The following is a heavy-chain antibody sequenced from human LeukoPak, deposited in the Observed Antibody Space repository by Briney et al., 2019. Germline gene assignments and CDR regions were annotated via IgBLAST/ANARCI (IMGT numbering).Heavy chain of an antibody. CDR3: ARSQSSGSQYVGFDY. V-gene: IGHV4-39*01. CDR1: GVSISSSSYY. D-gene: IGHD1-26*01. CDR2: IYYSGST. J-gene: IGHJ4*02. Sequence: SETLSLTCTVSGVSISSSSYYWGWIRQPPGKGLEWIGTIYYSGSTYYNPSLKSRVTISVDTSKNQFSLKLSSVTAADTAAYYCARSQSSGSQYVGFDYWGQGTLVTVSS.